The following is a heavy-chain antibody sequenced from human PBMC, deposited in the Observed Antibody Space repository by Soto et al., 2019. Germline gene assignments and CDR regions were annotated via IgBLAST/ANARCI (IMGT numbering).Heavy chain of an antibody. J-gene: IGHJ6*02. CDR2: ISSNGNST. V-gene: IGHV3-64*02. CDR3: ARGLIPYGMDV. CDR1: GFTFSRYP. Sequence: GGSLRLSFAASGFTFSRYPMHWVRQAPGKGLEYVSAISSNGNSTFYADSVRGRFTLSRDNFKNTLYLQMGSLRVEDMAVYYCARGLIPYGMDVWGQGTTVTVS.